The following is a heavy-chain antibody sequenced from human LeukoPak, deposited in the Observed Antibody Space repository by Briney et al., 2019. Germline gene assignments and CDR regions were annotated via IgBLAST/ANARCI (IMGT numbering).Heavy chain of an antibody. CDR3: AKSAYCSSTSCYSVDY. Sequence: GESLRLSCATSGFTFKNYWMSWLRQAPGKGLVWVSRIRYDGSSATYAESVKGRFTISRDNSKNTLYLQMNSLRAEDTAVYYCAKSAYCSSTSCYSVDYWGQGTLVTVSS. D-gene: IGHD2-2*02. CDR1: GFTFKNYW. CDR2: IRYDGSSA. V-gene: IGHV3-74*01. J-gene: IGHJ4*02.